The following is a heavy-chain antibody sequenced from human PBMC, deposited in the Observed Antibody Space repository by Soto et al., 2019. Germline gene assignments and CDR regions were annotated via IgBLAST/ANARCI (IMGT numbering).Heavy chain of an antibody. CDR2: ISGSGGST. CDR1: GFTFISYA. V-gene: IGHV3-23*01. J-gene: IGHJ5*02. CDR3: AKDGPIWFDP. Sequence: RGSLRLSCAASGFTFISYAIIFVRHSPLKWLEWVSAISGSGGSTYYADSVKGRFTISRDNSKNTLYLQMNSLRAEDTAVYYCAKDGPIWFDPWGQGTLVTVSS.